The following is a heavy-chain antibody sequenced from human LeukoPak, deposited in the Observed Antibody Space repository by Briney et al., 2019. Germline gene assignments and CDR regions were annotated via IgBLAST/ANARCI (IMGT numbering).Heavy chain of an antibody. V-gene: IGHV1-2*02. CDR2: INPNSGGT. CDR1: GYTFTGYY. D-gene: IGHD2-8*01. CDR3: ARERTRCTNGVCYSGYGY. J-gene: IGHJ4*02. Sequence: ASVKASCKASGYTFTGYYMHWVRQAPGQGFEWMGWINPNSGGTNYAQKFQGRVTMTRDTSISTAYMELSRLRSDDTAVYYCARERTRCTNGVCYSGYGYWGQGTLVTVSS.